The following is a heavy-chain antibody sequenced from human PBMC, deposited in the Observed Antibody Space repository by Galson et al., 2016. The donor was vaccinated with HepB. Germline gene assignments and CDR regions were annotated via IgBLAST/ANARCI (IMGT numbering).Heavy chain of an antibody. D-gene: IGHD2-15*01. J-gene: IGHJ6*02. CDR1: GYTFTTYY. CDR2: INPSGDAT. CDR3: ASPDGNCSGGRCLNGMDV. V-gene: IGHV1-46*01. Sequence: SVKVSCKASGYTFTTYYVHWVRQAPGQGLEWMGIINPSGDATYYAQKFQGRVTMTRDTSTSTVYMELSSLRSADTAVYYCASPDGNCSGGRCLNGMDVWGQGTTVTVSS.